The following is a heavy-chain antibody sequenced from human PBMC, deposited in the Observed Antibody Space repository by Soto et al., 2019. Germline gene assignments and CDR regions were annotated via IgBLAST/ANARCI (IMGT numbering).Heavy chain of an antibody. J-gene: IGHJ3*02. CDR3: ARGFPRYSSGMTSDAFDI. CDR1: GDSVSSNSAA. V-gene: IGHV6-1*01. D-gene: IGHD6-19*01. CDR2: TYYRSKWYN. Sequence: PSQTLSLTCAISGDSVSSNSAAWNWIRQSPSRGLEWLGRTYYRSKWYNDYAVSVKSRITINPDTSKNQFSLQLNSVTPEDTAVYYCARGFPRYSSGMTSDAFDIWGQGTMVTVSS.